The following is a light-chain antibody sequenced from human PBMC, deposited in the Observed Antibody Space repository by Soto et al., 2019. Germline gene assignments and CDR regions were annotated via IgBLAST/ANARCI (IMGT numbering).Light chain of an antibody. J-gene: IGLJ1*01. CDR2: DVS. CDR3: CSYAGAFTYV. Sequence: QSVLTQPRSVSGSPGHSVIISCTGTSSDVGGYSYVSWYQQHPGKAPKLMISDVSKRPSGVPDRFSGSKFGNTASLTISGLQAEDEADYYCCSYAGAFTYVFGSGTKLTVL. V-gene: IGLV2-11*01. CDR1: SSDVGGYSY.